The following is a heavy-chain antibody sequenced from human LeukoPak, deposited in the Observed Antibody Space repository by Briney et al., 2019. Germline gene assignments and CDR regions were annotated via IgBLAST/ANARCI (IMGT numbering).Heavy chain of an antibody. Sequence: ASVKVSCKASGYTFTSYGISWVRQAPGQGLEWMGWISAYNGNTNYAQKLQGRVTMTTDTSTSTAYMELRSLRSDDTAVYYCARHTGSGSYYNRFINWFDPWGQGTLVIVSS. CDR3: ARHTGSGSYYNRFINWFDP. J-gene: IGHJ5*02. CDR2: ISAYNGNT. V-gene: IGHV1-18*01. D-gene: IGHD3-10*01. CDR1: GYTFTSYG.